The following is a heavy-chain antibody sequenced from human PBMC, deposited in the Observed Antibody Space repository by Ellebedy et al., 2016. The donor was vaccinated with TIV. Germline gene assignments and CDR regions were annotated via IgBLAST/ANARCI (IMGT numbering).Heavy chain of an antibody. D-gene: IGHD3-9*01. V-gene: IGHV3-15*01. CDR3: ATGRDWFKY. CDR1: GLTFRNYA. Sequence: GGSLRLSCAASGLTFRNYAMTWVRQAAGKGLEWVGRIKSKGDGGTTDYAAPVKGRFTISRDDSKNTLFLEMNSLKIEDTAMFYCATGRDWFKYWGQGALVTVSS. CDR2: IKSKGDGGTT. J-gene: IGHJ4*02.